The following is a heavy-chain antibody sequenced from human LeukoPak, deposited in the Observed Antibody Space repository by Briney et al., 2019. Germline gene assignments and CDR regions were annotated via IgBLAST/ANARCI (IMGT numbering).Heavy chain of an antibody. CDR2: IHYSGST. V-gene: IGHV4-61*05. Sequence: PSETLSLTCTVSGYSISSGYYWGWIRQPPGKGLEWIGYIHYSGSTNYNPSLKSRVTISVDTSKNQFSLILSSATAADTAVYYCARGSGYYYVRPFDYWGQGTLVTVSS. J-gene: IGHJ4*02. CDR1: GYSISSGYY. D-gene: IGHD3-22*01. CDR3: ARGSGYYYVRPFDY.